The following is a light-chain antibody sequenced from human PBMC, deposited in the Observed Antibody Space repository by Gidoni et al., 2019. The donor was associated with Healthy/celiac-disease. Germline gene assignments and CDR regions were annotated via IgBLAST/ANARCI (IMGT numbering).Light chain of an antibody. Sequence: DIQMTQSPSSLSASVGDRVTITCRASQSISSYLNWYHQKPGKAPKLLNYAASSLQSGVPSRFSGRGSGTDFTLTISSLQPEDFATYYCQQSYSTPWTFXXXTKVEIK. V-gene: IGKV1-39*01. J-gene: IGKJ1*01. CDR2: AAS. CDR1: QSISSY. CDR3: QQSYSTPWT.